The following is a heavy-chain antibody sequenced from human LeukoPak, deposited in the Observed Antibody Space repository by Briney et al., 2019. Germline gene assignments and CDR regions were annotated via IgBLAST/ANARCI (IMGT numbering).Heavy chain of an antibody. CDR2: ISTSGIYI. V-gene: IGHV3-21*04. D-gene: IGHD4-23*01. Sequence: PGGSLRLSCAASGFTFSTYNMNWVRQAPGKGLEWVSSISTSGIYIYYADSVKGRFTISRDNAKNSLYLQMNSLRAEDTALYYCAKSHQSRKHGGNSNWFDPWGQGTLVTVSS. CDR1: GFTFSTYN. CDR3: AKSHQSRKHGGNSNWFDP. J-gene: IGHJ5*02.